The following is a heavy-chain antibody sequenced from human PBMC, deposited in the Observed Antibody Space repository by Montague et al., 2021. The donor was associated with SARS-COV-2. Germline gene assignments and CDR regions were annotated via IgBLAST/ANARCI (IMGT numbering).Heavy chain of an antibody. CDR1: GFSLSTSGMC. Sequence: PALVKPTQTLTLTCTFSGFSLSTSGMCVSWIRQPPGKALEWLALIDWDDDKYYSTSLKTRLTISKDTSKNQVVLTMTNMDPVDTATYYCARTQIVGIYYYYGMDVWGQGTTVTVSS. CDR2: IDWDDDK. J-gene: IGHJ6*02. V-gene: IGHV2-70*01. D-gene: IGHD6-13*01. CDR3: ARTQIVGIYYYYGMDV.